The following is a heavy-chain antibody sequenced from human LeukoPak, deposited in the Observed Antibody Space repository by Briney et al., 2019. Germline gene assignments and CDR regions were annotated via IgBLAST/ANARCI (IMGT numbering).Heavy chain of an antibody. CDR1: GYSFTAYF. CDR3: AREGYDLNQNHDLDV. D-gene: IGHD3-3*01. J-gene: IGHJ6*02. Sequence: GSSVKVSCKTSGYSFTAYFIHLVRQAPAQGLEGMGWINPNSGGTKYTQKFQDRVTMTRDTSITTAHMELSSLRSDDTAVSYCAREGYDLNQNHDLDVWGQGTTVTVSS. CDR2: INPNSGGT. V-gene: IGHV1-2*02.